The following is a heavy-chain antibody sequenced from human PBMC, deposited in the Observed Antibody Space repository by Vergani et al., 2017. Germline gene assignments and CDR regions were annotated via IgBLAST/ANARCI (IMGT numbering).Heavy chain of an antibody. D-gene: IGHD2-2*02. CDR2: IYYTGST. J-gene: IGHJ1*01. CDR1: GGSISRYS. V-gene: IGHV4-59*08. Sequence: QVQLQESGPGLVKPSETLSLTCTVSGGSISRYSWNWVRQPPGKGLEWIGYIYYTGSTNYNPSLKRRVTISVDTSTNQFSLKLSSVTAADTAVYYCARHRRYCSSTSCYNLYFQHWGQGTLVTVSS. CDR3: ARHRRYCSSTSCYNLYFQH.